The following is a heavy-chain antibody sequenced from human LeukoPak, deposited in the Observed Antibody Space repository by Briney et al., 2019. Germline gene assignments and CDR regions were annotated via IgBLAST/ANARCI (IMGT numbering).Heavy chain of an antibody. D-gene: IGHD5-24*01. J-gene: IGHJ4*02. V-gene: IGHV3-30*04. CDR2: ISYDGSNK. CDR1: GFTFSDYA. Sequence: GGSLRLSCAASGFTFSDYAMHWVRQAPGKGLEWVAVISYDGSNKYYADSVKGRFTISRDNSKNTLYLQMNSLRAEDTAEYYCARDPEMATIPKYYFDYWGQGTLVTVSS. CDR3: ARDPEMATIPKYYFDY.